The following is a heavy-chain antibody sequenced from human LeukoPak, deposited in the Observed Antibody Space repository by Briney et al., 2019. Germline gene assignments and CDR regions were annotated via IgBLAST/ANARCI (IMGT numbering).Heavy chain of an antibody. CDR1: GGSLSSYY. CDR3: ARDTASTHWGYFDY. J-gene: IGHJ4*02. CDR2: IYYSGST. Sequence: SETLSLTCTVSGGSLSSYYWSWIRQPPGKGLEWVGYIYYSGSTNYNPSLTSRVTISVDTSKNQFSLKLSSVTAADTAVYYCARDTASTHWGYFDYWGQGALVTVSS. V-gene: IGHV4-59*01. D-gene: IGHD7-27*01.